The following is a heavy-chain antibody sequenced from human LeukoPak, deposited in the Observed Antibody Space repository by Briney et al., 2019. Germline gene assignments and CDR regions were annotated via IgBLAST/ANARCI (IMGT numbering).Heavy chain of an antibody. V-gene: IGHV4-59*08. CDR1: GGSINSYY. J-gene: IGHJ3*02. D-gene: IGHD2-15*01. CDR3: VRHLSAGRPAFDI. CDR2: IYYSGST. Sequence: SSETLSLTCTVSGGSINSYYWSWIRQPPGKGLEWIGYIYYSGSTNYNSSLKSRVPISVDTSNNKCSLKLTSLTAADTAVYYCVRHLSAGRPAFDIWGQGTMVTVSS.